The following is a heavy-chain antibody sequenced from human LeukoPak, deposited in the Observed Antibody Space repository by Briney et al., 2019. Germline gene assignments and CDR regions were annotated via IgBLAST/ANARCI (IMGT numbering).Heavy chain of an antibody. CDR3: ARHERDLILGYYFVD. D-gene: IGHD1-26*01. V-gene: IGHV3-66*04. CDR2: LYSGGRT. CDR1: GFIFNSNF. Sequence: PGGSLRLSCAASGFIFNSNFMSWVRQAPGKGLEWVSVLYSGGRTQYADSVNGRFTISKDSSKNTVYLQMNRLRAEDTAVYYCARHERDLILGYYFVDWGQGTL. J-gene: IGHJ4*02.